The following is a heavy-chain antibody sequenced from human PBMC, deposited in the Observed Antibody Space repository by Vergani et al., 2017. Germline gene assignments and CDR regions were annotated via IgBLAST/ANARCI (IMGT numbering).Heavy chain of an antibody. CDR2: FDPEDGET. V-gene: IGHV1-24*01. D-gene: IGHD3-10*01. Sequence: QVQLVQSGAEVKKPGASVKVSCKVSGYTITELSMHWVRQAPGKGLEWMGGFDPEDGETIYAQKFQGRVTMTEDTSTDTAYMELSSLRSEDTAVYYCATGITMVRGVISIWDYWGQGTLVTVSS. J-gene: IGHJ4*02. CDR1: GYTITELS. CDR3: ATGITMVRGVISIWDY.